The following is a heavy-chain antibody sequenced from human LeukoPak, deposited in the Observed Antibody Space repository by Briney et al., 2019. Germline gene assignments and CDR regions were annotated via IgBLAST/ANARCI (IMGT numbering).Heavy chain of an antibody. V-gene: IGHV4-59*08. D-gene: IGHD3-9*01. CDR2: IYYSGST. CDR1: GGSISSYY. CDR3: ARPPYYDILTGFDY. J-gene: IGHJ4*02. Sequence: SETLSLTCTVSGGSISSYYWSWIRQPPGKGLEWIGYIYYSGSTNYNPSLKSRVTISVDTSKNQFSLKLSSVTAADTAVYYCARPPYYDILTGFDYWGQGTLVTVSS.